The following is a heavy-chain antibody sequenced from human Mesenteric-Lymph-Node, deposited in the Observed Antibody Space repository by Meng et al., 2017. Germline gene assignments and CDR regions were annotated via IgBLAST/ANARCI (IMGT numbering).Heavy chain of an antibody. J-gene: IGHJ2*01. CDR2: VHASGST. CDR1: GDFISSGTHY. Sequence: SETLSLTCTVSGDFISSGTHYWSWIRQPVGKGLEWIGRVHASGSTNANPSLRSRVTISVDTSRNQFSLNLSSRTATDTAVYYCARWPGSFDYWSRGTLVTVSS. V-gene: IGHV4-61*02. CDR3: ARWPGSFDY.